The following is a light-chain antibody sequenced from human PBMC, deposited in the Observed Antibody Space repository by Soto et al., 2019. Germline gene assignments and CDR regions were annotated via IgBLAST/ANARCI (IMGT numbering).Light chain of an antibody. Sequence: DIQMTQSPSSLSASVEDRVIITCRASQSISNHLNWYQQKPGIAPKLLIFAASSLQSGVPSRFSGSRSGPDFTLTISSLQPEDFATYYCQQSYSSPPTFGQGTKVEIK. CDR2: AAS. CDR1: QSISNH. CDR3: QQSYSSPPT. J-gene: IGKJ1*01. V-gene: IGKV1-39*01.